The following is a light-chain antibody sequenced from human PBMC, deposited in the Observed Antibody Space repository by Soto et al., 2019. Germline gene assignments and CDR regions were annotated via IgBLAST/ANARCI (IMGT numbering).Light chain of an antibody. CDR2: WAS. CDR1: QSVLYSSNNNNY. V-gene: IGKV4-1*01. J-gene: IGKJ1*01. CDR3: QEYYDTPST. Sequence: DSVMTQSPDSLAVSLGERATINCNSSQSVLYSSNNNNYIAWYQQKPGQPPKLIIYWASTRESGVPDRFSGSGSGTDFTLTISSLQAEDVAIYYCQEYYDTPSTFGHGIKV.